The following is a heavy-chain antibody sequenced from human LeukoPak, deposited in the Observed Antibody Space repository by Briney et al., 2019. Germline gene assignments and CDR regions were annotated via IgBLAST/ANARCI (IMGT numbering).Heavy chain of an antibody. V-gene: IGHV4-59*08. Sequence: SETLSLTCTVSGGSISSYYWSWIRQPPGKGPEWIGYIYYSGSTNYNPSLKSRVTISVDTSKNQFSLKLSSVTAADTAVYYCARQILSGMDVWGQGTTVTVSS. J-gene: IGHJ6*02. CDR1: GGSISSYY. CDR3: ARQILSGMDV. CDR2: IYYSGST. D-gene: IGHD2-15*01.